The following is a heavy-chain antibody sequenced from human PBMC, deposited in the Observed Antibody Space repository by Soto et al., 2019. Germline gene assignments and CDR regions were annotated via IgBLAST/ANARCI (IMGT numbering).Heavy chain of an antibody. Sequence: AASGKVSCNASGYTFTNYYIDWLRQAPGQGLEWMGIINPSGGSKNHAQRFKGTVNMTRDTSNSTVYMEMSRLRSEETAVYYCARDVLLWFGKLYYWGQGALVTVSS. CDR3: ARDVLLWFGKLYY. CDR1: GYTFTNYY. V-gene: IGHV1-46*01. CDR2: INPSGGSK. J-gene: IGHJ4*02. D-gene: IGHD3-10*01.